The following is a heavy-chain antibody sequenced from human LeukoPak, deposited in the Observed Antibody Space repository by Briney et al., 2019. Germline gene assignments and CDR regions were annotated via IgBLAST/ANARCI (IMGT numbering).Heavy chain of an antibody. CDR1: GGSIESYY. V-gene: IGHV4-4*08. CDR3: ASTGSYWHFDY. D-gene: IGHD1-26*01. CDR2: IAASGTT. Sequence: SETLSLTCSVSGGSIESYYWSWIRQPPGKGLEFIGYIAASGTTKHNPSLKSRITLSMDTSQNQFSLKLRSVTAADTAVYYCASTGSYWHFDYWGQGTLVTVSS. J-gene: IGHJ4*02.